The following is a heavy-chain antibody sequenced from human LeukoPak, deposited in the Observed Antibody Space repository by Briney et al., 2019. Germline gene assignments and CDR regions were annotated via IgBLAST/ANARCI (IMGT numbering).Heavy chain of an antibody. CDR1: GFTFSSYS. V-gene: IGHV3-21*01. CDR2: ISSSSYI. CDR3: ARDLDSSGWSRLGVY. J-gene: IGHJ4*02. Sequence: GGSLRLSCAASGFTFSSYSMNWVREAPGKGLEWVSSISSSSYIYYADSVKGRFTISRDNAKTSLYLQMNSLRAEDTAVYDCARDLDSSGWSRLGVYWGQGTLVTVSS. D-gene: IGHD6-19*01.